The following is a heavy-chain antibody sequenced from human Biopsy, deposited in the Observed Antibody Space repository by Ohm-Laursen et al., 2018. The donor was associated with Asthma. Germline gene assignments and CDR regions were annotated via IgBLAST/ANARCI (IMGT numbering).Heavy chain of an antibody. J-gene: IGHJ4*02. CDR1: GYTFTSYA. D-gene: IGHD7-27*01. CDR2: INAGNGNT. Sequence: ASVKVSCKASGYTFTSYAMHWVRQAPGQRLEWMGWINAGNGNTKYSQKFQGRVTITADESTSTAYMELSSLRSEDTAVYYCARSSHINWGGYFDYWGQGTLVTVSS. V-gene: IGHV1-3*01. CDR3: ARSSHINWGGYFDY.